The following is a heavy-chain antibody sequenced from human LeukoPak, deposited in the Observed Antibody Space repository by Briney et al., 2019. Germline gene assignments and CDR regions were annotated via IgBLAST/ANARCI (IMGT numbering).Heavy chain of an antibody. CDR1: GYTFTSYG. CDR3: ARAGYYDSSGYYSYYFDY. V-gene: IGHV1-18*01. Sequence: ASVKVSCKASGYTFTSYGISWVRQAPGQGLEWMGWISAYNGNTNYARKLQGRVTMTTDTSTSTAYMELRSLRSDDTAVYYCARAGYYDSSGYYSYYFDYWGQGTLVTVSS. D-gene: IGHD3-22*01. J-gene: IGHJ4*02. CDR2: ISAYNGNT.